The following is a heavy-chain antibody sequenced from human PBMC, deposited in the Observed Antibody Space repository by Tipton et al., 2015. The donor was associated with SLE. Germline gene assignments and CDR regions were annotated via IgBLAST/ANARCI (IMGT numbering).Heavy chain of an antibody. CDR2: IYSGGSST. D-gene: IGHD6-19*01. CDR1: GFTFSSYA. V-gene: IGHV3-23*03. Sequence: SLRLSCAASGFTFSSYAMSWVRQAPGKGLEWVSVIYSGGSSTYYADSVKGRFTISRDNSKNTLYLQMNSLRAEDTAVYYCAKDGGASGWSYYYYYYMDVWGKGTTVTVSS. J-gene: IGHJ6*03. CDR3: AKDGGASGWSYYYYYYMDV.